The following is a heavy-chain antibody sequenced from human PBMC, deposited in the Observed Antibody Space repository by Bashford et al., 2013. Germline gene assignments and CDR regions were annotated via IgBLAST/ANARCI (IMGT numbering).Heavy chain of an antibody. CDR3: ARDSRGLYYFDY. V-gene: IGHV3-53*01. CDR1: GFTVSSNY. J-gene: IGHJ4*02. Sequence: GGSLRLSCAASGFTVSSNYMSWVRQAPGKGLEWVSVIYSGGSTYYADSVKGRFTISRDNSKNTLYLQMNSLRAEDTAVYYCARDSRGLYYFDYWGQGTLVTVSS. CDR2: IYSGGST.